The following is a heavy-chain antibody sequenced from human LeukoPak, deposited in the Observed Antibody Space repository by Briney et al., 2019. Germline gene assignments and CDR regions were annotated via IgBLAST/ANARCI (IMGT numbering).Heavy chain of an antibody. J-gene: IGHJ6*02. D-gene: IGHD2-2*01. CDR3: ARGRIVVVPAGVYGMDV. CDR2: MNHNSGNT. Sequence: ASVKVSCKASGYTFTSYDINWVRQATGQGLEWMGWMNHNSGNTGYAQKFQGRVTMTRNTSISTAYMELSSLRSEDTAVYYCARGRIVVVPAGVYGMDVWGQGTTVTVSS. V-gene: IGHV1-8*01. CDR1: GYTFTSYD.